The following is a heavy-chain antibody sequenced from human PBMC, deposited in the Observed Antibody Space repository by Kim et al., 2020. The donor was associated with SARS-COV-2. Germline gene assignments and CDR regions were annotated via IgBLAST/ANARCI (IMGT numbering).Heavy chain of an antibody. V-gene: IGHV3-48*02. D-gene: IGHD2-8*01. CDR1: GFSLKHTG. CDR2: VSEDESHN. CDR3: ARRMALSAMDY. J-gene: IGHJ4*02. Sequence: GGSLRLSCVTSGFSLKHTGIYWVRQAPGKGLEWISYVSEDESHNSYADSVKGRFTVSRDDGKNSVFLQMNSLRDEDTALYYCARRMALSAMDYWGQGNLV.